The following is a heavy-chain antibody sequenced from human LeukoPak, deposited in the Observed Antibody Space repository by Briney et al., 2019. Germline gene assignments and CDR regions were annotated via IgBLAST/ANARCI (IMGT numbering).Heavy chain of an antibody. CDR2: ISSSSSYI. J-gene: IGHJ4*02. Sequence: PGGSLRLSCAASGFTFSSYGMNWVRQAPGKGLEWVSSISSSSSYIYYADSVKGRFTISRDNAKNSLYLQMNSLRAEDTAVYYCARDRNTDFWSGYYTNYFDYWGQGTLVTVSS. CDR1: GFTFSSYG. D-gene: IGHD3-3*01. CDR3: ARDRNTDFWSGYYTNYFDY. V-gene: IGHV3-21*01.